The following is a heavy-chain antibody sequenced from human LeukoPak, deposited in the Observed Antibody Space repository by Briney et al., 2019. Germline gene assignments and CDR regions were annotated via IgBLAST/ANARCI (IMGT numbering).Heavy chain of an antibody. CDR3: AREWYYYDPFDP. CDR1: GFIFSSYG. J-gene: IGHJ5*02. D-gene: IGHD3-22*01. CDR2: IRYDGTNK. Sequence: GGSLRLSCAASGFIFSSYGMHWVRQAPGKGLEWVAFIRYDGTNKYYADSVKGRFTISRDNAKNSLYLQMNSLRAEDTAVYYCAREWYYYDPFDPWGQGTPVTVSS. V-gene: IGHV3-30*02.